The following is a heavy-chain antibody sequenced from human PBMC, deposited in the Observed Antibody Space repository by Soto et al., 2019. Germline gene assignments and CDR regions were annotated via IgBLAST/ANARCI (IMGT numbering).Heavy chain of an antibody. V-gene: IGHV3-33*01. Sequence: QVQLVESGGGVVQPGRSLRLSCAASGFTFSSYGMHWVRQAPGKGLEWVAVIWYDGSTKYYADDVKGRLTISRDNSRNTLLLHMKSLKAEQTPVYYCASEYCSGGSSSYYGMDVWGQGTTVSVSS. D-gene: IGHD2-15*01. CDR2: IWYDGSTK. CDR3: ASEYCSGGSSSYYGMDV. J-gene: IGHJ6*02. CDR1: GFTFSSYG.